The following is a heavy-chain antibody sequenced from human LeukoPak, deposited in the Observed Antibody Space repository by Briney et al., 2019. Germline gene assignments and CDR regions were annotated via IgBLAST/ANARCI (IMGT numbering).Heavy chain of an antibody. Sequence: PGGSLRLSCAASGFTFSSYSMNWIRQAPGKGLEWVSYISSSSSTIYYADSVKGRFNISRDNAKDSLYLQMNSLRAEDTAVYYCARVYCSGGSCSTGDYFDYWGQGTLVTVSS. CDR2: ISSSSSTI. CDR1: GFTFSSYS. CDR3: ARVYCSGGSCSTGDYFDY. D-gene: IGHD2-15*01. V-gene: IGHV3-48*01. J-gene: IGHJ4*02.